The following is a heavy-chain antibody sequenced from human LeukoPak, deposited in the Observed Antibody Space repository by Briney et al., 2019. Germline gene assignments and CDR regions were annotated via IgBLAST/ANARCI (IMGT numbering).Heavy chain of an antibody. CDR3: ASFGGGKSIPLADDV. J-gene: IGHJ6*04. Sequence: PSETLSLTCAVSGGSISSSNWWSWVRQPPGKGLEWIGEIYHSGSTNYNPSLKSRVTISVDKSKNQFSLKLSSVTAADTAVYYCASFGGGKSIPLADDVWGEGTTVTVSS. CDR2: IYHSGST. D-gene: IGHD3-10*01. V-gene: IGHV4-4*02. CDR1: GGSISSSNW.